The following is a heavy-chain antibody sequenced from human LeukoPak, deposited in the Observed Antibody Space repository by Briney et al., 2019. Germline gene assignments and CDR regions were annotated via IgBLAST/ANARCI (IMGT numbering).Heavy chain of an antibody. CDR1: GGSFSGYY. Sequence: SETLSLTCAVYGGSFSGYYWSWIRQPPGKGLEWIGEINHSGSTNYNPSLKSRVTISVDTSKNQFSLKLSSVTAADTAVYYCARVRYYYGSGSYAYWGQGTLVTVSS. J-gene: IGHJ4*02. CDR2: INHSGST. V-gene: IGHV4-34*01. CDR3: ARVRYYYGSGSYAY. D-gene: IGHD3-10*01.